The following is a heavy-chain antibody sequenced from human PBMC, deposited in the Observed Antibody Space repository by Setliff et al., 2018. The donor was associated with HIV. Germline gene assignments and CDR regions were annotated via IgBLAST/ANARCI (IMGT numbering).Heavy chain of an antibody. J-gene: IGHJ3*02. CDR3: ARPTTGVGGGAAFDI. V-gene: IGHV4-39*02. CDR1: GGAVSSRGYY. D-gene: IGHD2-8*01. CDR2: ILYGGNT. Sequence: LSLTCTVSGGAVSSRGYYWGWIRQPPGKGPEWIANILYGGNTYYNPSLKSRVTISVDTSKNHFSLKLNSVTAADTAVYFCARPTTGVGGGAAFDIWGQGTMVTVSS.